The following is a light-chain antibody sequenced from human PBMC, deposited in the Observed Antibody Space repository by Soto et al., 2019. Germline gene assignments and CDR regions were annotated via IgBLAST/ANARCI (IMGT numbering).Light chain of an antibody. V-gene: IGLV1-47*01. Sequence: QSVLTQPPSASGTPGQRVTISCSGSSSNIGSNYVYWYQQLPGTAPKLLIYRNNQRPSGVPDRFSGSKSGTSASLPISGLRSEDEADYYCAAWDDRLSAVVFGGGTKLTV. CDR1: SSNIGSNY. J-gene: IGLJ2*01. CDR2: RNN. CDR3: AAWDDRLSAVV.